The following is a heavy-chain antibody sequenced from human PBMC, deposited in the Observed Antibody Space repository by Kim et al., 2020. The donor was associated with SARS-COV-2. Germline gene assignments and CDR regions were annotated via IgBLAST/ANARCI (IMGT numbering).Heavy chain of an antibody. CDR3: ARILSSSWTLYGMDV. D-gene: IGHD6-13*01. Sequence: SETLSLTCTVSGGSISSYYWSWIRQPPGKGLEWIGYIYYSGSTNYNPSLKSRVTISVDTSKNQFSLKLSSVTAADTAVYYCARILSSSWTLYGMDVWGQGTTVTVSS. CDR1: GGSISSYY. V-gene: IGHV4-59*13. CDR2: IYYSGST. J-gene: IGHJ6*02.